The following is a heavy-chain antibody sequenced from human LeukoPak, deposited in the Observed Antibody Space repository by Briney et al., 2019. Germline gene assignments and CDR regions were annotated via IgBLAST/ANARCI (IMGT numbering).Heavy chain of an antibody. D-gene: IGHD3-22*01. J-gene: IGHJ4*02. CDR3: ASRTYYYDSSGYYYAPFDF. Sequence: GASVKVSCKASGYTFTSYGISWVRQAPGQGLEWMGWISAYNGNTNYAQKLQGRVTMTTDTSTSTAYMELRSLRSDDTAVYYCASRTYYYDSSGYYYAPFDFWGQGTLVTVSS. CDR2: ISAYNGNT. CDR1: GYTFTSYG. V-gene: IGHV1-18*01.